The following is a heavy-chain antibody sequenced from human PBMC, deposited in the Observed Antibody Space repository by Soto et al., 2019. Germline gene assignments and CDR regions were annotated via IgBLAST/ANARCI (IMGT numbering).Heavy chain of an antibody. D-gene: IGHD2-2*01. Sequence: ASVKVSCRASGGTFSSYAISWVRQAPGQGLEWMGGIIPIFGTANYAQKFQGRVTITADESTSTAYMELSSLRSEDTAVYYCARDRNCSSTSCYSDYFDYWGQGTLVTVSS. CDR3: ARDRNCSSTSCYSDYFDY. CDR1: GGTFSSYA. V-gene: IGHV1-69*13. CDR2: IIPIFGTA. J-gene: IGHJ4*02.